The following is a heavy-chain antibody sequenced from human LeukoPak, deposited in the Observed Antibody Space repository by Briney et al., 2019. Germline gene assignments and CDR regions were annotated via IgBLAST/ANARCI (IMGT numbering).Heavy chain of an antibody. J-gene: IGHJ4*02. Sequence: GESLRISCKGSGYSFTSYWISWVRQMPGKGLERMGRIDPSDSYTNYSPSFQGHVTISADKSISTAYLQWSSLKASDTAMYYCARLRYDILTGYQKDYWGQGTLVTVSS. V-gene: IGHV5-10-1*01. CDR1: GYSFTSYW. CDR2: IDPSDSYT. CDR3: ARLRYDILTGYQKDY. D-gene: IGHD3-9*01.